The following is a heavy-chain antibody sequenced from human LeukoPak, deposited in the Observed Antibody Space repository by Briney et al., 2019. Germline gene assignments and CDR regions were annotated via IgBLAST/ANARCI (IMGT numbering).Heavy chain of an antibody. J-gene: IGHJ5*02. CDR1: GYSISSGDY. CDR3: ARPAAYCSSTSCYHNWFDP. D-gene: IGHD2-2*01. Sequence: PSETLSLTCAVSGYSISSGDYWGGIRRPPGKGGEWIGIIYDSGSTNYNPSLKRRVTISGETCKNSVSMKLSTVTAAAPAVYYCARPAAYCSSTSCYHNWFDPWGQGTLVTVSS. V-gene: IGHV4-38-2*01. CDR2: IYDSGST.